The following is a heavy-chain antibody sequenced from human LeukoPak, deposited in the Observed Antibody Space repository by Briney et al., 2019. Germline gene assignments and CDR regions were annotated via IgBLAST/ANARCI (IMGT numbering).Heavy chain of an antibody. Sequence: QSGGSLRLSCAASGFTFSSYAMSWVRQAPGKGLEWVSAISGSGGSTYYADSVKGRFTISRDNSKNTLYLQMNSLRAEDTAVYYCARDVRNYYDSSGYYLFDYWGQGTLVTVSS. V-gene: IGHV3-23*01. J-gene: IGHJ4*02. CDR3: ARDVRNYYDSSGYYLFDY. CDR1: GFTFSSYA. CDR2: ISGSGGST. D-gene: IGHD3-22*01.